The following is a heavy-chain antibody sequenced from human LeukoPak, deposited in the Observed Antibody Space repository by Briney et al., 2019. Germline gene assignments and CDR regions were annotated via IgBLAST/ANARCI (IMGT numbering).Heavy chain of an antibody. CDR1: GFTFSSYA. V-gene: IGHV3-30-3*01. CDR2: ISYDGSNK. J-gene: IGHJ4*02. CDR3: AREDYYTSLDY. Sequence: SGGSLRLSCAASGFTFSSYAMHWVRQAPGKGLEWVAVISYDGSNKYYADSVRGRFTISRDNSKNTLYLQMNSLRAEDTAVYYCAREDYYTSLDYWGQGTRVTVSS. D-gene: IGHD3-3*01.